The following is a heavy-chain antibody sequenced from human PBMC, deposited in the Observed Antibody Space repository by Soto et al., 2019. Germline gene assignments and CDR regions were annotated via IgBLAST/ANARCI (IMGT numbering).Heavy chain of an antibody. Sequence: QVQLVQSGAEVKKPGSSVKVSCKASGGTFSSYAISWVRQAPGQGLEWMGGIIPIFGTANYAQKLQGRVTLTADESTSTAYMELSSLRSEDTAVYYCARGWDSWNYAPFDYWGQGTLVTVSS. D-gene: IGHD1-7*01. CDR2: IIPIFGTA. CDR3: ARGWDSWNYAPFDY. CDR1: GGTFSSYA. V-gene: IGHV1-69*12. J-gene: IGHJ4*02.